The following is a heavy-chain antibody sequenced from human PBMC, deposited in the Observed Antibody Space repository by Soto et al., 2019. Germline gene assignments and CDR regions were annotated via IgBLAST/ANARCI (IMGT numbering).Heavy chain of an antibody. D-gene: IGHD4-4*01. Sequence: VQLLESGGGLVQPGGSLRLSCAASGFTFSSYAMSWVRQAPGKGLEWVSAISGSGGSTYYADSVKGRLTSSRDNSKNMLYLQMNSLRAEATAVYYCAKATYGVTSPFDYWGQGTLVTVSS. V-gene: IGHV3-23*01. J-gene: IGHJ4*02. CDR2: ISGSGGST. CDR1: GFTFSSYA. CDR3: AKATYGVTSPFDY.